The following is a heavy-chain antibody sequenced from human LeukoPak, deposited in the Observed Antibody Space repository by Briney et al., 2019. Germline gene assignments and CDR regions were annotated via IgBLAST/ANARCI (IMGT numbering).Heavy chain of an antibody. D-gene: IGHD2-2*01. Sequence: MTSETLSLTCTVSGGSIISYYWSWIRQPPGKGLEWIGYIYYSGSTNYNPSLKSRVTISVDTSKNQFSLKLTSVTAADTAVYYCARLGIGVVPSAMLGDYYFDYWGQGTLVTVSS. J-gene: IGHJ4*02. CDR2: IYYSGST. CDR1: GGSIISYY. CDR3: ARLGIGVVPSAMLGDYYFDY. V-gene: IGHV4-59*08.